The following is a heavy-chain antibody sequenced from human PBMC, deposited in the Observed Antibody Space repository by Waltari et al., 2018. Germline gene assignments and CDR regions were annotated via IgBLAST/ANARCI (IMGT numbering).Heavy chain of an antibody. Sequence: EVQLVDSGGGLVQPGGSLSLSCAASGFRFSGNWMSWVRQAPGRGLEWLANIKPDGSQQYYVDSVRGRFSISRDNAKNSLYLQLNSLRAEDTAIYYCARDFNWGWDFWGQGTLVTVSS. CDR3: ARDFNWGWDF. J-gene: IGHJ4*02. CDR1: GFRFSGNW. D-gene: IGHD7-27*01. CDR2: IKPDGSQQ. V-gene: IGHV3-7*03.